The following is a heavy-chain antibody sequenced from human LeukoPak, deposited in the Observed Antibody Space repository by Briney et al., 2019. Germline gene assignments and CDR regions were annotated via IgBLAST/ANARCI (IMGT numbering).Heavy chain of an antibody. J-gene: IGHJ4*02. Sequence: SETLSLTCTVSGGSISSYYWGWIRQPPGRGLEWIGYIYYSGSTNYNPSLKSRVTISVDTSKNQFSLKLSSVTAADTAVYYCARSPRGYSYGSFDYWGQGTLVTVSS. CDR1: GGSISSYY. V-gene: IGHV4-59*01. D-gene: IGHD5-18*01. CDR3: ARSPRGYSYGSFDY. CDR2: IYYSGST.